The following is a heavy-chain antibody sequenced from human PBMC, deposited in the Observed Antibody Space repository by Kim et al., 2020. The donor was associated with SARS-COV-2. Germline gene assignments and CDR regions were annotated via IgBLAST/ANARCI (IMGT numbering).Heavy chain of an antibody. CDR2: ISYDGSNK. Sequence: GGSLRLSCAASGFTFSSYGMHWVRQAPGKGLEWVAVISYDGSNKYYADSVKGRFTISRDNSKNTLYLQMNSLRAEDTAVYYCARNDFYYDSLTGYFESTTYYCYFVMDVWGQGTTVTVSS. J-gene: IGHJ6*02. D-gene: IGHD3-9*01. CDR3: ARNDFYYDSLTGYFESTTYYCYFVMDV. V-gene: IGHV3-33*05. CDR1: GFTFSSYG.